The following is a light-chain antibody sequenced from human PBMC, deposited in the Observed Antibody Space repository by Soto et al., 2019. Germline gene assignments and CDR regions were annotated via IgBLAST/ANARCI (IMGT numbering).Light chain of an antibody. J-gene: IGKJ1*01. CDR3: QQDNTWPRT. V-gene: IGKV3-15*01. CDR1: QSVSSN. Sequence: EIVMTQSPATLSVSPGERATLSCRASQSVSSNLAWYQQRTGQAARLLIYGASARATALLARFSGSGSGKEFTLTISSLQSEDFAYYYCQQDNTWPRTFGQGTKVEIK. CDR2: GAS.